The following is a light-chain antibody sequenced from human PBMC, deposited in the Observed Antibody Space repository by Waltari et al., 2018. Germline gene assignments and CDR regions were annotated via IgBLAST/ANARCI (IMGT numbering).Light chain of an antibody. CDR1: SSDIGSYNY. Sequence: QSALTQPASVSGSPGQSITISCTGPSSDIGSYNYVSCYQHHPGKAPKLIIFDVTNRPSGVSNRFSGSKSGNTASLIISGLQGEDEADYYCSSYMDTTALELFGGGTSLTVL. J-gene: IGLJ2*01. CDR3: SSYMDTTALEL. CDR2: DVT. V-gene: IGLV2-14*03.